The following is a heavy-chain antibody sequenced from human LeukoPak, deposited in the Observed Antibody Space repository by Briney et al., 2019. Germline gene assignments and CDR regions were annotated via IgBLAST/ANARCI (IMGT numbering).Heavy chain of an antibody. D-gene: IGHD6-19*01. CDR3: ATDQYSSGWSFDY. V-gene: IGHV3-30*03. CDR2: ISYHGSNK. CDR1: GFTFSSYG. Sequence: GGSLRLSCAASGFTFSSYGMHWVRQAPGKGLEWVAVISYHGSNKYYADSVKGRFTISRDNSKNTLYQQMNSLSAEDTAVYYCATDQYSSGWSFDYWGQGTLVTVSS. J-gene: IGHJ4*02.